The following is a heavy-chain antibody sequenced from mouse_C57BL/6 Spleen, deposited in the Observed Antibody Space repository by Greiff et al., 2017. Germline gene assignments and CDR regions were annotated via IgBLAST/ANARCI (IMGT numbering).Heavy chain of an antibody. CDR2: IRSKSNNYAT. CDR1: GFSFNTYA. J-gene: IGHJ4*01. Sequence: EVNVVESGGGLVQPKGSLKLSCAASGFSFNTYAMNWVRQAPGKGLEWVARIRSKSNNYATYYADSVKDRFTISRDDSESMLYLQMNNLKTEDTAMYYCVRENYYYGSSYYAMDYWGQGTSVTVSS. D-gene: IGHD1-1*01. CDR3: VRENYYYGSSYYAMDY. V-gene: IGHV10-1*01.